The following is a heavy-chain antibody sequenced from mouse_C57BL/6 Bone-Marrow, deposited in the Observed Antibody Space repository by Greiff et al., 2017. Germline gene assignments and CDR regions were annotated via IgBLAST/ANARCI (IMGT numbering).Heavy chain of an antibody. V-gene: IGHV1-82*01. CDR2: IYPGDGVT. CDR3: ARSKDSYYCDY. Sequence: VQLQQSGPELVKPGASVKISCKASGYAFSSSWLNWVKQRPGKGMEWIGRIYPGDGVTNYNGKFKDKATLTADKSSSTAYMQLSSLTSEDSAVYFCARSKDSYYCDYWGRGTTLTVT. J-gene: IGHJ2*01. CDR1: GYAFSSSW.